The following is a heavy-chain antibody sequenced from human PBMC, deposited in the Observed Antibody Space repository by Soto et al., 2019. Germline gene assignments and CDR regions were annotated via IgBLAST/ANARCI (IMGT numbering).Heavy chain of an antibody. D-gene: IGHD3-10*01. CDR3: ARDLDYYGSGSHYYYGMGV. Sequence: SVKVSCKASGGTFSRYAFSWVRKAPGQGLEWMGGIVPIYGTRGFAQKFQGRLTITADEPTRTAYMELSSLRSEDTAVYYCARDLDYYGSGSHYYYGMGVWGQGTTVTVSS. CDR1: GGTFSRYA. V-gene: IGHV1-69*13. CDR2: IVPIYGTR. J-gene: IGHJ6*02.